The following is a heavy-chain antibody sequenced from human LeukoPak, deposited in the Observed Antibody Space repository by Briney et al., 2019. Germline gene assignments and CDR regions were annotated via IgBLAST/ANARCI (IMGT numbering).Heavy chain of an antibody. V-gene: IGHV3-7*05. CDR3: AKDFKSSGWYVLPYFDY. J-gene: IGHJ4*02. CDR1: GFTFSSYW. Sequence: GGSLRLSCAASGFTFSSYWMSWVRQAPGKGLEWVANIKQDGSEKYYVDSVKGRFTISRDNAKNSLYLQMNSLRAEDTAVYYCAKDFKSSGWYVLPYFDYWGQGTLVTVSS. CDR2: IKQDGSEK. D-gene: IGHD6-19*01.